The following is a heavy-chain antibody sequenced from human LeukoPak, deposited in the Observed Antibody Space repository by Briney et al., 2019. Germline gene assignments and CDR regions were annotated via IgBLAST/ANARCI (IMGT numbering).Heavy chain of an antibody. D-gene: IGHD6-6*01. CDR2: IDSSSTYT. CDR3: ARGRGISRPYYFDS. Sequence: GGSLRLSCAASRFIFSDYYMSWIRQAPGKGLEWVSHIDSSSTYTTYADPVKGRFTISRDNAKKSLYLQMNSLRADDTAVYYCARGRGISRPYYFDSWGQGTLVTVSS. V-gene: IGHV3-11*06. J-gene: IGHJ4*02. CDR1: RFIFSDYY.